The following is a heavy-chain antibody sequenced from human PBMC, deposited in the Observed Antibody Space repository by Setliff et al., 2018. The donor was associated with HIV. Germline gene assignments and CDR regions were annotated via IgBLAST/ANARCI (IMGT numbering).Heavy chain of an antibody. CDR3: ATSGFYDILTGPTPGVFDI. V-gene: IGHV1-24*01. Sequence: ASVKVSCKLSGHSLTELSIHWVRQAPGEGLGWVGGFDPEDDETVYAEKFQGRVMMTEDTSTDTAYMALSSLKSEDTDMYYCATSGFYDILTGPTPGVFDIWGQGTMVTVSS. J-gene: IGHJ3*02. D-gene: IGHD3-9*01. CDR1: GHSLTELS. CDR2: FDPEDDET.